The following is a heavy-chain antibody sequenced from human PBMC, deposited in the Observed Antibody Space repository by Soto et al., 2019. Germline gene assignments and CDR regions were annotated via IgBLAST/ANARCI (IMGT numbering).Heavy chain of an antibody. V-gene: IGHV3-66*01. Sequence: GGSLRLSCAASGFTVSSNYMNWVRQAPGKGLEWVSVIYSGGGTYYADSAKGRFTISRDNSKNMLFLQMNSLRAEDTAVYYCARGTPPADYFDYCGQGTLVTVSS. CDR2: IYSGGGT. J-gene: IGHJ4*02. D-gene: IGHD2-2*01. CDR3: ARGTPPADYFDY. CDR1: GFTVSSNY.